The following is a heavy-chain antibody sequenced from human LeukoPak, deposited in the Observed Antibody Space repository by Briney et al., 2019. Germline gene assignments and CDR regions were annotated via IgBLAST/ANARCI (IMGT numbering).Heavy chain of an antibody. CDR1: GYTFTSYY. J-gene: IGHJ3*02. CDR2: ISGYNGNT. D-gene: IGHD3-22*01. V-gene: IGHV1-18*04. Sequence: ASVKVSCKASGYTFTSYYMHWVRQAPGQGLEWMGWISGYNGNTNYAQKLQGRVTMTTDTSTSTAYMELRSLKSDDTAVYYCASLKNYYDSSGYLVTDAFDIWGQGTMVTVSS. CDR3: ASLKNYYDSSGYLVTDAFDI.